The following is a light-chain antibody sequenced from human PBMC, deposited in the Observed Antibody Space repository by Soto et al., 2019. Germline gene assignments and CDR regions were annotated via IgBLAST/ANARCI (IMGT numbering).Light chain of an antibody. V-gene: IGKV3-20*01. Sequence: EIVLTQSPGTLSLSPGERATLSCRASQSVSSNFLAWYQHKPGQAPRLLIYGASGRATGIPDRFSGSGSGTDFTLTISRLEPEDFAVYYCQQYGSSALTFGGGTKVEIK. CDR2: GAS. CDR1: QSVSSNF. CDR3: QQYGSSALT. J-gene: IGKJ4*01.